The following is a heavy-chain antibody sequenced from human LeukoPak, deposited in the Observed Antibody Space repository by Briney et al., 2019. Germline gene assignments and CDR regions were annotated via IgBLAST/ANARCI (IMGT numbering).Heavy chain of an antibody. D-gene: IGHD2-2*01. CDR2: IYPGDSDT. V-gene: IGHV5-51*01. CDR1: GYTLTNNW. Sequence: GESLKISCKVSGYTLTNNWIGWVRQVPGKALKWMGLIYPGDSDTRYSPSFQGQVTMSVDKSISTAYLQWSSLRASDTAMYFCARFGLTSSLDYWGQGTLVTVSS. J-gene: IGHJ4*02. CDR3: ARFGLTSSLDY.